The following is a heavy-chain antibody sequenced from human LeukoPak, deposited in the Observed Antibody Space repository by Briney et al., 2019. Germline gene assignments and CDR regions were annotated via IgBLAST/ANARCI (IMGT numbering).Heavy chain of an antibody. J-gene: IGHJ4*02. V-gene: IGHV4-39*07. D-gene: IGHD2-21*02. Sequence: SETLSLTCSVTGDSFSGSTSDWAWIRQPPGKGLEWIGNIYYRGSTHYSPSLESRVTISVDTSKNQFSLRLNSVTAADTAVYYCARVGVRTYCGSGCYSDYFDSWGQGTLVTVSS. CDR1: GDSFSGSTSD. CDR2: IYYRGST. CDR3: ARVGVRTYCGSGCYSDYFDS.